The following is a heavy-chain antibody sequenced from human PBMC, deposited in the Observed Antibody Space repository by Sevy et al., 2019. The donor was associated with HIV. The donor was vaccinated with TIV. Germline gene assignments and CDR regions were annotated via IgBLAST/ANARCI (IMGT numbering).Heavy chain of an antibody. J-gene: IGHJ4*02. CDR1: GFTFSSYS. CDR2: ISSSSSTI. Sequence: GGSLRLSCAASGFTFSSYSMNWVRQAPGKGLEWVSYISSSSSTIYYADSGKGRFTISRDNAKNSLYLQMNSLRDEDTAVYYCARAGDFYDSSGQGFDYWGQGTLVTVSS. V-gene: IGHV3-48*02. D-gene: IGHD3-22*01. CDR3: ARAGDFYDSSGQGFDY.